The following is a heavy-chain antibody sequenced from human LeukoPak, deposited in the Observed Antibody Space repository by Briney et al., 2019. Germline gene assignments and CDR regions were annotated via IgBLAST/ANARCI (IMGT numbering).Heavy chain of an antibody. J-gene: IGHJ4*02. Sequence: PGGSLRLSCAASGFTFSSYAMSWVRQAPGKGLEWVSAISGSGGSTYYADSVKGRFTISRDNSKNTLYLQMNSLRAEDTAVYYCAKEGRAVAGTNEPTLDYWGQGTLVTVSS. D-gene: IGHD6-19*01. CDR1: GFTFSSYA. CDR3: AKEGRAVAGTNEPTLDY. CDR2: ISGSGGST. V-gene: IGHV3-23*01.